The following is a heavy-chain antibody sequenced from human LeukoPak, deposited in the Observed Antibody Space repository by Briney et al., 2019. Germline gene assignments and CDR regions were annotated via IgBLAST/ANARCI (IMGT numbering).Heavy chain of an antibody. J-gene: IGHJ4*02. CDR2: VWYDGSNK. V-gene: IGHV3-33*01. D-gene: IGHD6-13*01. CDR1: GFAFSRSG. Sequence: PGGSLRLSCAASGFAFSRSGMHWVRQAPGKGLEWVAVVWYDGSNKHYADSVKGRFTISGDNSNNTLYLQMNSLRAEDTAVYYCARDPKYSNSWFFDYWGQGTLVTVSS. CDR3: ARDPKYSNSWFFDY.